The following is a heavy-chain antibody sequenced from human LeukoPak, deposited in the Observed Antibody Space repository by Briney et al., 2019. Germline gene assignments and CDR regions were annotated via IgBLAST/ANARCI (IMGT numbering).Heavy chain of an antibody. CDR3: AKFILWPWGDGEFQC. Sequence: GGSLRLSCAASGFSFSSYAMSWVRQAPGKGLEWVSAISGSGGSTYYADSVKGRFTISRDNSKNTLYLQMNSLRAEDTAVYYCAKFILWPWGDGEFQCWGQGTLVTVSS. CDR2: ISGSGGST. V-gene: IGHV3-23*01. J-gene: IGHJ4*02. CDR1: GFSFSSYA. D-gene: IGHD3-10*01.